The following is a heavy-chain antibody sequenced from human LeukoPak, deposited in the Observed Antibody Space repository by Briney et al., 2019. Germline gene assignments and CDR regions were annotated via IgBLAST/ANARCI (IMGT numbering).Heavy chain of an antibody. D-gene: IGHD2-2*01. CDR2: ISGSGGST. CDR3: AKDRHAPGRYCSSTSCFPFDS. Sequence: GSLRLSCVVSGFTFSSYAMSWVRQAPGKGLEWVSGISGSGGSTYYADSVKGRFTISRDNTKNTLYLQMNSLRAEDTAVYYCAKDRHAPGRYCSSTSCFPFDSWGQGTLVTVSS. J-gene: IGHJ5*01. CDR1: GFTFSSYA. V-gene: IGHV3-23*01.